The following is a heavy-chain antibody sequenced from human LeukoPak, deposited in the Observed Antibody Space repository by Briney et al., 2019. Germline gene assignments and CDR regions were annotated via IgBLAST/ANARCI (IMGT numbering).Heavy chain of an antibody. D-gene: IGHD4/OR15-4a*01. Sequence: SETLSLTCTVSGGSISSDDYSWSWIRQPPGKGLEWIGYIYYSGSTYYNPSLKSRVTISVDTSKNQFSLELSSVTAADTAVYYCARDFAEGDYGKFDYWGQGTLVTVSS. J-gene: IGHJ4*02. CDR2: IYYSGST. CDR1: GGSISSDDYS. V-gene: IGHV4-30-4*08. CDR3: ARDFAEGDYGKFDY.